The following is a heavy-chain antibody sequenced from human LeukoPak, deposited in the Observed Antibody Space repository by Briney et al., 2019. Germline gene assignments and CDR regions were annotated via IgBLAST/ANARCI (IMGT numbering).Heavy chain of an antibody. CDR1: GGFISSYY. CDR2: IYYSGST. CDR3: ASHSGSYSSSWYVQ. D-gene: IGHD6-13*01. J-gene: IGHJ4*02. Sequence: SETLSLTCTVSGGFISSYYWSWIRQPPGKGLEGIGYIYYSGSTNYNPSLKSRVTISVDRSKNQFSLNLSSVTAADTAVYYCASHSGSYSSSWYVQWGQGTLVTVSS. V-gene: IGHV4-59*08.